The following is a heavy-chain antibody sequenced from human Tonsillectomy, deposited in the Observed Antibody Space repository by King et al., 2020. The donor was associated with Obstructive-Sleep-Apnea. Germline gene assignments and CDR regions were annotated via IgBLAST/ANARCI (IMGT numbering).Heavy chain of an antibody. V-gene: IGHV3-9*01. CDR1: GFTFDDYA. Sequence: VQLVESGGGLVQPGRSLRLSCAASGFTFDDYAMHWVRQAPGKGLEWVSGISWNNGNIGYAVSVKGRFTVSRDNAKSSLYLQMNSLRVEDTALYYCARGPTYYDILTVFDYWGQGTLVTVSS. CDR3: ARGPTYYDILTVFDY. J-gene: IGHJ4*02. D-gene: IGHD3-9*01. CDR2: ISWNNGNI.